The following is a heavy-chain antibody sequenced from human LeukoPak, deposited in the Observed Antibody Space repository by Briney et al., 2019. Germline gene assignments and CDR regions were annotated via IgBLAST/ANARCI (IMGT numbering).Heavy chain of an antibody. Sequence: SETLSLTCAVPGGSISSGGYSWSWIRQPPGKGLEWIGYIYHSGSTYYNPSLKSRVTISVDRSKNQFSLKLSSVTAADTAVYYCASGWYFDLWGRGTLVTVSS. J-gene: IGHJ2*01. CDR1: GGSISSGGYS. CDR3: ASGWYFDL. CDR2: IYHSGST. V-gene: IGHV4-30-2*01.